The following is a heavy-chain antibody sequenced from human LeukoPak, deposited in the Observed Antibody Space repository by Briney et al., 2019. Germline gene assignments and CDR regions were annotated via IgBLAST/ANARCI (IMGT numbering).Heavy chain of an antibody. D-gene: IGHD3-22*01. CDR3: XXGXYYDSSGSFYFDY. CDR2: XXXSGDXT. CDR1: GFTFGXXA. V-gene: IGHV3-23*01. J-gene: IGHJ4*02. Sequence: PGGSLRLSCAASGFTFGXXAMSWVRQAPGKXXXXXXXXXXSGDXTYYXXXXXXXXXIXXXNSKNTLYVXVNSLGTEDTAAYYCXXGXYYDSSGSFYFDYWGQGTLVTVSS.